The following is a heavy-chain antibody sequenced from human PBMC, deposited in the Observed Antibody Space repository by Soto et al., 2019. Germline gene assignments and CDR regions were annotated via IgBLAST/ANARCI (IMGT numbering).Heavy chain of an antibody. J-gene: IGHJ6*03. CDR1: GGSFSGYY. D-gene: IGHD4-4*01. Sequence: SETLSLTCAVYGGSFSGYYWSWIRQPPGKGLEWIGEINHSGSTNYNPSLKSRVTISVDTSKNQFSLKPSSVTAADTAVYYCARENSNFYYYYMDVWGKGTTVTVSS. CDR2: INHSGST. V-gene: IGHV4-34*01. CDR3: ARENSNFYYYYMDV.